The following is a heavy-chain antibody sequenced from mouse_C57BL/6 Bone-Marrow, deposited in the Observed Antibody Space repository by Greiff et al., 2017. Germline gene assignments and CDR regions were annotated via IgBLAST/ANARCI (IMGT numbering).Heavy chain of an antibody. D-gene: IGHD2-1*01. J-gene: IGHJ3*01. CDR1: GFSLTSYA. CDR3: ATYMNYPAWFAY. Sequence: VQLQESGPGLVAPSQSLSITCTVSGFSLTSYAITWVRQPPGKGLEWLGVIWNGGSPNYNSALKSRLSISKDNSKRQVFLKMNSLQTTDIARYYCATYMNYPAWFAYWGQGTLVTVSA. V-gene: IGHV2-9-1*01. CDR2: IWNGGSP.